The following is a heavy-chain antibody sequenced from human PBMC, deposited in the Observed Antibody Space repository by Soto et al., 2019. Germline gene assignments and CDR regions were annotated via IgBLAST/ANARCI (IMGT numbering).Heavy chain of an antibody. CDR3: ATIGPAVAGSRVVDY. J-gene: IGHJ4*02. CDR1: GGSISSSNW. CDR2: IYHSGST. Sequence: SETLPLTCAVSGGSISSSNWWSWVRQTPGKGLEWIGEIYHSGSTNYNPSLKSRVTISVDKSKNQFSLKLSSVTAADTAVYYCATIGPAVAGSRVVDYWGQGTLVTVSS. D-gene: IGHD6-19*01. V-gene: IGHV4-4*02.